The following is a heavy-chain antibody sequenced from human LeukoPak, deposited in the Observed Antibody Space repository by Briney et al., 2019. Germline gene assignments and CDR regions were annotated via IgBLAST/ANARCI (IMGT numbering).Heavy chain of an antibody. V-gene: IGHV4-59*08. CDR1: GASMNNYY. CDR3: ARSWAAKWELPGQFDS. Sequence: PSETLSLTCTVSGASMNNYYWSWIPQSPEKGLEWLGFVFSRGTTNLNPSFKSRLIMSIDTSKNQFSLRLSSVTAADTAVYFCARSWAAKWELPGQFDSWGQGRLVSVSS. J-gene: IGHJ4*02. CDR2: VFSRGTT. D-gene: IGHD1-26*01.